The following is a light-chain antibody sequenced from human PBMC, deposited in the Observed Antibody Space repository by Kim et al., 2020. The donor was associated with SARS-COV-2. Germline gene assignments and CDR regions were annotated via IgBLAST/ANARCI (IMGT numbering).Light chain of an antibody. V-gene: IGKV1-33*01. CDR3: QQYDNFPRT. CDR1: QDISNH. CDR2: DGS. Sequence: DIQMTQSPSSLSASVGDRVTISCQASQDISNHLKWYQQKPGKAPKLLIYDGSILEAGVSSRFSGSGSGTDFTFSIRSLQPEDIATYYCQQYDNFPRTFGGGTKVEI. J-gene: IGKJ4*01.